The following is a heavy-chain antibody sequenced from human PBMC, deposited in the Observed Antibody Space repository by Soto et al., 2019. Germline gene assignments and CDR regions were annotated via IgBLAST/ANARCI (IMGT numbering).Heavy chain of an antibody. CDR1: GGSISSYY. V-gene: IGHV4-59*01. CDR3: ARDSFITMVRGVISHNWFDP. J-gene: IGHJ5*02. D-gene: IGHD3-10*01. Sequence: SETLSLTCTVSGGSISSYYWSWIRQPPGKGLEWIGYIYYSGSTNYNPSLKSRVTISVDTSKNQFSLKLSSVTAADTAVYYCARDSFITMVRGVISHNWFDPWGQGTLVTVSS. CDR2: IYYSGST.